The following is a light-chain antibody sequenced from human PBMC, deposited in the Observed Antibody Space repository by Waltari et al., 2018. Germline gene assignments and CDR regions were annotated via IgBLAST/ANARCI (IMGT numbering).Light chain of an antibody. CDR2: AAS. J-gene: IGKJ2*01. CDR1: QDITNY. V-gene: IGKV1-33*01. CDR3: QQYDNLRYT. Sequence: DVQMTQSPSSLSASVGARVTITCQASQDITNYLYWYQQKPGKAPKLLIYAASNLEIVVPSRFGRSGTGTDFTVTISVLQPNDIVTYYCQQYDNLRYTFGHRTEQEI.